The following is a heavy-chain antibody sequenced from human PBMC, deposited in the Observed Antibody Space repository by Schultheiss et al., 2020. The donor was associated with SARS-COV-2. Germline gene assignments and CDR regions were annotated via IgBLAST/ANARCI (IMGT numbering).Heavy chain of an antibody. CDR2: INPNSGGT. D-gene: IGHD1-26*01. CDR1: GYTFTSYY. Sequence: ASVKVSCKASGYTFTSYYMHWVRQAPGQGLEWMGWINPNSGGTNYAQKFQGRVTLTADTSTSTAYMELRSLRSDDTAVYYCARDLDGATVAFDIWGQGTMVTVSS. CDR3: ARDLDGATVAFDI. V-gene: IGHV1-2*02. J-gene: IGHJ3*02.